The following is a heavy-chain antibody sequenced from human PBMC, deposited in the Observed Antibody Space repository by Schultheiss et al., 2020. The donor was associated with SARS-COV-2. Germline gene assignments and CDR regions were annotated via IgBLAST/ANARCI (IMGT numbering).Heavy chain of an antibody. CDR2: IYYSGST. J-gene: IGHJ4*02. CDR3: AREGRGWYPIDY. CDR1: GGSISSGGYY. V-gene: IGHV4-61*08. Sequence: SETLSLTCTVSGGSISSGGYYWSWIRQPPGKGLEWIGYIYYSGSTNYNPSLKSRVTISVDTSKNQFSLKLSSVTAEDTAVYYCAREGRGWYPIDYWGQGTLVTVSS. D-gene: IGHD6-19*01.